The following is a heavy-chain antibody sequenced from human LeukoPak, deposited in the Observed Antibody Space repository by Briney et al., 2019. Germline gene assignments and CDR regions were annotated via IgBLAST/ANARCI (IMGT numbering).Heavy chain of an antibody. J-gene: IGHJ5*01. CDR3: ARDRGSDGSDQLDS. Sequence: SETLSLTCTVSGGSISSYVLIWVRQPAGKGLEWIGRIFSSGTTNYNPSLKSRVTMSVDTSKNQLYLKLSSVTAADTAVYYCARDRGSDGSDQLDSWVQGTLVTVSS. D-gene: IGHD3-10*01. CDR1: GGSISSYV. V-gene: IGHV4-4*07. CDR2: IFSSGTT.